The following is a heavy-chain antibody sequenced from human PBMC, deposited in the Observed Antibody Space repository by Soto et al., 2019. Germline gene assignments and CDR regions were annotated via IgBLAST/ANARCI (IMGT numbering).Heavy chain of an antibody. J-gene: IGHJ6*02. Sequence: QVQLVQSGAEVKKPGSSVKVSCKASGGTFSSYAISWVRQAPGQGLEWMGGIIPIFGAADYAQKFRGRVTITADESTSTAYMELSSLRSEDTAVYYWARTPMTTLTTIYYYGMDVWGQGTTVTVSS. CDR1: GGTFSSYA. CDR2: IIPIFGAA. V-gene: IGHV1-69*12. CDR3: ARTPMTTLTTIYYYGMDV. D-gene: IGHD4-17*01.